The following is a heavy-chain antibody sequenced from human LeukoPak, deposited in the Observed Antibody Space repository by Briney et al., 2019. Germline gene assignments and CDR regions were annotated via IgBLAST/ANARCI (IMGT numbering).Heavy chain of an antibody. CDR1: GGTFSSHA. Sequence: SVKVSCKASGGTFSSHAVSWARQAQGQGLEWMGGTTPIFGSAEYAQKLQDRLTITTDDSTSTAYMILSSLRSEDTAVYYCARAPFHFDGSGFSMDAFDVWGQGTMVTVSS. J-gene: IGHJ3*01. V-gene: IGHV1-69*05. CDR2: TTPIFGSA. CDR3: ARAPFHFDGSGFSMDAFDV. D-gene: IGHD3-22*01.